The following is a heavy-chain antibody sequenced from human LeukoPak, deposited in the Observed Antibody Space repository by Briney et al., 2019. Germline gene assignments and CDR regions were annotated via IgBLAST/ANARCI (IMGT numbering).Heavy chain of an antibody. V-gene: IGHV3-15*01. Sequence: GGSLRLSCAASGFTFSNAWMSWVRQAPGKGLEWVGRIKSKTDGGTTDYAAPVKGRFTISRDDSKNTLYLQMNSLKTEDTAVYYCAKHRARGGSGSYYGTGGFDYWGQGTLVTVSS. CDR1: GFTFSNAW. CDR3: AKHRARGGSGSYYGTGGFDY. D-gene: IGHD1-26*01. CDR2: IKSKTDGGTT. J-gene: IGHJ4*02.